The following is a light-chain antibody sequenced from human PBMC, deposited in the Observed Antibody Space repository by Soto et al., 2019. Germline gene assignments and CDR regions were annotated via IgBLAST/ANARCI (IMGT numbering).Light chain of an antibody. Sequence: EIVLTQSPGTLSLSPGERATLSCRASQSVSSIYLAWYQQKPGQAPRLLIYGASSRATGIPDRFSGSGSGTDFTLTISRLEPEDFGVYYCQQYGSSALTLGGGTKVDSK. CDR1: QSVSSIY. V-gene: IGKV3-20*01. CDR2: GAS. CDR3: QQYGSSALT. J-gene: IGKJ4*01.